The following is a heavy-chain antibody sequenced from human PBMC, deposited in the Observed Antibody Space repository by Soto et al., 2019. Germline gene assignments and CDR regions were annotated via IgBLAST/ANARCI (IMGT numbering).Heavy chain of an antibody. CDR2: ISGSGGST. V-gene: IGHV3-23*01. D-gene: IGHD1-26*01. CDR3: AKGRRTHSGSYFHKSLGGPY. J-gene: IGHJ4*02. Sequence: GGSLRLSCAASGFTFSSYAMSWVRQAPGKGLEWVSAISGSGGSTYYADSVKGRFTISRDNSKNTLYLQMNSLRAEDTAVYYCAKGRRTHSGSYFHKSLGGPYWGQGTLVTVSS. CDR1: GFTFSSYA.